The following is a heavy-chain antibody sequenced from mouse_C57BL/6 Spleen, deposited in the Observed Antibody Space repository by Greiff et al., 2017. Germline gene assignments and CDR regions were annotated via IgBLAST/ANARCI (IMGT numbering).Heavy chain of an antibody. J-gene: IGHJ4*01. CDR3: TTEAGTRYAMDY. CDR2: IDPENGDT. D-gene: IGHD4-1*01. Sequence: EVQLQQSGAELVRPGASVKLSCTASGFNIKDDYMHWVKQRPEQGLEWIGWIDPENGDTEYASKFQGKATITADTSSNTAYLQLSSLTSEDTAVYYCTTEAGTRYAMDYWGQGTSVTVSS. CDR1: GFNIKDDY. V-gene: IGHV14-4*01.